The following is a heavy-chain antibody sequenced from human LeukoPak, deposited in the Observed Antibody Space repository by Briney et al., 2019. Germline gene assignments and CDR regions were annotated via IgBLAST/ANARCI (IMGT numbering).Heavy chain of an antibody. V-gene: IGHV3-74*01. J-gene: IGHJ4*02. CDR1: GFTFSSFW. CDR3: ARDLRSGDH. Sequence: PGGSLRLSCSAPGFTFSSFWMHWVRQAPGKGLVWVSRINPDGSYTTCADSVKGRFTISRDNAKNTAYLQMNSLRAEDTAVYYCARDLRSGDHWGQGTLVTVSS. D-gene: IGHD3-10*01. CDR2: INPDGSYT.